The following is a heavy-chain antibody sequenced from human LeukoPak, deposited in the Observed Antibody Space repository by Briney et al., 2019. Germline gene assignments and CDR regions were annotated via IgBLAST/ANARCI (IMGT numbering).Heavy chain of an antibody. Sequence: PGGSLRLSCAASGFTFSSYSMNWVRQAPGKGLEWVSSISSSSSYIYYADSVKGRFTISRDNAKNSLYLQMNSLRAEDTAVYYCASWGSSCPFDYWGQGTLVTVSS. J-gene: IGHJ4*02. CDR1: GFTFSSYS. CDR2: ISSSSSYI. V-gene: IGHV3-21*01. CDR3: ASWGSSCPFDY. D-gene: IGHD6-13*01.